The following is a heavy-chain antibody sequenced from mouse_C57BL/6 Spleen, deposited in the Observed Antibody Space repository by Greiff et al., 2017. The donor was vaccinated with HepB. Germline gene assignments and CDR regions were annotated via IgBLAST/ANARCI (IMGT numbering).Heavy chain of an antibody. V-gene: IGHV1-54*01. Sequence: QVQLQQSGAELVRPGPSVKVSCKASGYAFTNYLIEWVKQRPGQGLEWIGVINPGSGGTNYNEKFKGKATLTADKSSSTAYMQLSSLTSEDSAVYFCARTVITTVVAALYAMDYWGQGTSVTVSS. D-gene: IGHD1-1*01. CDR3: ARTVITTVVAALYAMDY. J-gene: IGHJ4*01. CDR1: GYAFTNYL. CDR2: INPGSGGT.